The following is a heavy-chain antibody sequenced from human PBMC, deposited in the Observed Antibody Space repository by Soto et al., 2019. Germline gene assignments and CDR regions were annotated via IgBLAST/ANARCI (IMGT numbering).Heavy chain of an antibody. CDR1: GYTFTNYG. CDR2: ISGYNGNT. V-gene: IGHV1-18*01. Sequence: QVQLVQSGAEVKKPGASVKVSCKASGYTFTNYGFSWVRQAPGKGLDRMGWISGYNGNTNYAERLQRTVTMTTDTSTSKAYMELKSLRYDDTAVYYCAREGQLGYWGQGTPVTVSS. D-gene: IGHD6-6*01. J-gene: IGHJ4*02. CDR3: AREGQLGY.